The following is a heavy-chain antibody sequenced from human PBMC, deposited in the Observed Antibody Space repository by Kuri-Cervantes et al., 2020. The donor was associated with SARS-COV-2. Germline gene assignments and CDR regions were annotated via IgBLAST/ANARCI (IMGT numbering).Heavy chain of an antibody. CDR2: ISGSGGST. V-gene: IGHV3-23*01. J-gene: IGHJ4*02. CDR1: GFTFSSYA. CDR3: AKDGRSSGWFEGYFDF. Sequence: ETLSLTCAASGFTFSSYAMSWVRQAPGKGLEWVSAISGSGGSTYYADSVKGRFTISRDSSKNTLYLQMNSLRAEDTAVYYCAKDGRSSGWFEGYFDFWGQGTLVTVSS. D-gene: IGHD6-19*01.